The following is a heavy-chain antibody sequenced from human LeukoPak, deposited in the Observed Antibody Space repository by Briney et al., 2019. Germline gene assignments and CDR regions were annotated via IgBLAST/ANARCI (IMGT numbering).Heavy chain of an antibody. V-gene: IGHV3-7*03. J-gene: IGHJ4*02. CDR3: AKSQSPSTVRGVFDS. CDR1: GFSFSTHW. Sequence: GGSLRLSCVASGFSFSTHWMNWFRQAPGMGLEWVANINEDGSEKNYVDSVKGRFTISRDNAENSLYLQLNSLRAEDTAFYYCAKSQSPSTVRGVFDSWGQGTLVTVSS. D-gene: IGHD3-10*01. CDR2: INEDGSEK.